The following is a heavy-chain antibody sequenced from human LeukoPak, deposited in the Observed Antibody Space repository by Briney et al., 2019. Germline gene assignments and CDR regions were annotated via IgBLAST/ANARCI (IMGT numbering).Heavy chain of an antibody. CDR2: IYYSGST. Sequence: SQTLSLTCTVSGGSISSGGYYWRWIRQHPGKGLEWIGYIYYSGSTYYNPSLKSRVTISVDTSKNQFSLKLSSVTAADTAVYYCARDGDYDTLGYWGQGTLVTVSS. J-gene: IGHJ4*02. V-gene: IGHV4-31*03. D-gene: IGHD4-17*01. CDR3: ARDGDYDTLGY. CDR1: GGSISSGGYY.